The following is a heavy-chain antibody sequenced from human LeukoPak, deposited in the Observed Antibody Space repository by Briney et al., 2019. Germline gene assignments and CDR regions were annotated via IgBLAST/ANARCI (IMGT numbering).Heavy chain of an antibody. Sequence: SETLSLTCTVSGGSISSSSYYWGWIRQPPGKGLEWIGSIYYSGSTYYNASPESRVTISVDTSKNQFSLKLSSVTAADTAVYYCARAYSSSWYFNWFDPWGQGTLVTVSS. V-gene: IGHV4-39*07. CDR3: ARAYSSSWYFNWFDP. D-gene: IGHD6-13*01. CDR1: GGSISSSSYY. CDR2: IYYSGST. J-gene: IGHJ5*02.